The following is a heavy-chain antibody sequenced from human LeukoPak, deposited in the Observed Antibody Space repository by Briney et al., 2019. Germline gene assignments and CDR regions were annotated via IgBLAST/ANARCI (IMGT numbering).Heavy chain of an antibody. CDR1: GFTFSDYS. V-gene: IGHV3-21*01. Sequence: PGGSLRLSCPASGFTFSDYSMSWVRQAPGKGLEWVSSISSSSDYTYYADSVKGRFTISRDNARNSLYLQMNSLRAEDTAVYYCARSRSVSNYKGMDVWGQGTTVTVSS. D-gene: IGHD5/OR15-5a*01. CDR3: ARSRSVSNYKGMDV. CDR2: ISSSSDYT. J-gene: IGHJ6*02.